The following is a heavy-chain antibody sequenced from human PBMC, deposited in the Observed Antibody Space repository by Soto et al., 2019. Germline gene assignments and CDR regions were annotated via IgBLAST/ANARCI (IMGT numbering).Heavy chain of an antibody. CDR3: EGPGGGERNAFDI. J-gene: IGHJ3*02. CDR1: GGSISSYY. Sequence: QVQLQESGPGLVKPSETLSLTCTVSGGSISSYYWSWIRQPPGKGLEWIGYIYYSGSTNYNPSLKSRVTISVDTAKNQFSLKLRSVTAADPAVYYCEGPGGGERNAFDIWGQVTMVTVSS. V-gene: IGHV4-59*01. CDR2: IYYSGST. D-gene: IGHD2-21*01.